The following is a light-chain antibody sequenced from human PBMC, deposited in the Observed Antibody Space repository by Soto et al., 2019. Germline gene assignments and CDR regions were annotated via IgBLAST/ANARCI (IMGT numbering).Light chain of an antibody. CDR1: SSDVGGYAY. J-gene: IGLJ2*01. Sequence: QSALTQPASVSGSPGQTITISCTGTSSDVGGYAYVSWYQQYPGKVPKLVISEVSNRPSGVSHRFSGSRSGNTASLTISGLQAGDEADYHCSSYTSRTTPVFGGGTKLTVL. CDR2: EVS. V-gene: IGLV2-14*01. CDR3: SSYTSRTTPV.